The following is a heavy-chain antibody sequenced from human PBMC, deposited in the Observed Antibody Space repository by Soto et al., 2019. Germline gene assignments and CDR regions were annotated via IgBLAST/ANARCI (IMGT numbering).Heavy chain of an antibody. J-gene: IGHJ4*02. CDR2: MNPNSGNT. CDR1: GYTFARYD. D-gene: IGHD6-6*01. V-gene: IGHV1-8*01. CDR3: ARSVYSSSSKIDY. Sequence: ASVNVSCKASGYTFARYDINWGRQAAGQGLEWMGWMNPNSGNTGYAQKFQGRITMTRNTSISTAYMELSSLRSEDTAVYYCARSVYSSSSKIDYWGQGTLVTVSS.